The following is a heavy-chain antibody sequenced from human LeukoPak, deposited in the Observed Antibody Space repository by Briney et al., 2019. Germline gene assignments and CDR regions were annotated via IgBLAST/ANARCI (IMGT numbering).Heavy chain of an antibody. J-gene: IGHJ6*03. D-gene: IGHD4-17*01. V-gene: IGHV1-18*01. CDR3: ARVRYGDRYYYYYMDV. CDR2: ISAYNGNT. Sequence: ASVKVSCKASGYTFTSYGISWVRQAPGQGLEWMGWISAYNGNTNYAQKLQGRVTITRNTSISTAYMELSSLRSEDTAVYYCARVRYGDRYYYYYMDVWGKGTTVTVSS. CDR1: GYTFTSYG.